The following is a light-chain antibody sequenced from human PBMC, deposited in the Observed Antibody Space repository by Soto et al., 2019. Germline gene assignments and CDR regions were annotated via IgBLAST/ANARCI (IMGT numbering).Light chain of an antibody. Sequence: EIVLTQSPGTLSLSPGEGVTLSCRASQSVISTHLAWYQQKPGQAPRLLIYDAVARATGIPDRFSGSASGTDFTLTISRLEPEDVATYYCQNYDNAPLTFGGGTKVDI. CDR1: QSVISTH. V-gene: IGKV3-20*01. J-gene: IGKJ4*01. CDR3: QNYDNAPLT. CDR2: DAV.